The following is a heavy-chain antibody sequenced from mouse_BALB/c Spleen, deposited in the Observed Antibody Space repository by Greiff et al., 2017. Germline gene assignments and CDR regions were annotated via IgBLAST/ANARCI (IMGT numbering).Heavy chain of an antibody. CDR2: IYPGNSDT. D-gene: IGHD1-2*01. CDR3: TRSHTTAWFAY. Sequence: EVQLQESGTVLARPGASVKMSCKASGYTFTSYWMHWVKQRPGQGLEWIGAIYPGNSDTSYNQKFKGKAKLTAVTSTSTAYMELSSLTNEDSAVYYCTRSHTTAWFAYWGQGTLVTVSA. V-gene: IGHV1-5*01. J-gene: IGHJ3*01. CDR1: GYTFTSYW.